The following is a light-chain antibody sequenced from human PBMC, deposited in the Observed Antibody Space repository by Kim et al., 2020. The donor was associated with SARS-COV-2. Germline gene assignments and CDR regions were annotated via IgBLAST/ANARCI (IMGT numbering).Light chain of an antibody. CDR1: QSISNI. Sequence: SPGERATLSCRASQSISNILAWYQHKPGQAPRLLIYGASTRATGIPARFTGSGSGTDFTLTISSLQSEDFAVYYCHQYNDWPPGDTFGQGTKLEI. CDR3: HQYNDWPPGDT. J-gene: IGKJ2*01. V-gene: IGKV3-15*01. CDR2: GAS.